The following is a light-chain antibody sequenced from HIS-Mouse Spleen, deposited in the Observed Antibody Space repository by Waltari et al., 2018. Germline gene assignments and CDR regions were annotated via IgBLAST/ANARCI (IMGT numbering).Light chain of an antibody. Sequence: SYVLTQPPSVSVAPGKTARITGGGNNIGSTSVHRYQQKPGQAPVLVVYDDSDRPSGIPERFSGSNSGNTATLTISRVEAGDEADYYCQVWDSSSDHVVFGGGTKLTVL. J-gene: IGLJ2*01. CDR1: NIGSTS. CDR3: QVWDSSSDHVV. V-gene: IGLV3-21*03. CDR2: DDS.